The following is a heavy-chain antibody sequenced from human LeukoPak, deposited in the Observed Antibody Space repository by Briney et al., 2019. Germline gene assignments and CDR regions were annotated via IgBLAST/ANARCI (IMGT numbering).Heavy chain of an antibody. CDR2: INHSGST. D-gene: IGHD6-19*01. V-gene: IGHV4-34*01. CDR3: ASLAVAGRGDAFDI. Sequence: SETLSLICAVYGGSFSGYYWSWIRQPPGKGLEWIGEINHSGSTNYNPSLKSRVTISVDTSKNQFSLKLSSVTAADTAVYYCASLAVAGRGDAFDIWGQGTMVTVSS. CDR1: GGSFSGYY. J-gene: IGHJ3*02.